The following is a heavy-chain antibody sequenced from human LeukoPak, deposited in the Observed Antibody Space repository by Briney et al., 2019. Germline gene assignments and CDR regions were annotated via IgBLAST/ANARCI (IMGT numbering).Heavy chain of an antibody. J-gene: IGHJ6*04. CDR3: AKAMVRVYYYGMDV. CDR2: ISWDGGST. CDR1: GFTFDDYA. D-gene: IGHD3-10*01. V-gene: IGHV3-43D*04. Sequence: QPGGSLRLSCAASGFTFDDYAMHSVRQAPGKGLEWVSLISWDGGSTYYADSVKGRFTISRDNSKNSLYLQMNSLRAEDTALYYCAKAMVRVYYYGMDVWGKGTTVTVSS.